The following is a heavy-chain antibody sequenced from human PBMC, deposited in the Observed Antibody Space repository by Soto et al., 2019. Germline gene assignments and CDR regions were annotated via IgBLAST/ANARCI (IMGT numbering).Heavy chain of an antibody. CDR3: ARDHRGDSLDY. V-gene: IGHV3-33*01. CDR2: IWYDGGYK. D-gene: IGHD3-10*01. J-gene: IGHJ4*02. CDR1: GFTFSTYG. Sequence: GGSLILSCVASGFTFSTYGMHGGRQAPGKGLEWVAVIWYDGGYKYSEDSVKGRFTISRDNSKNTLYLQMNNLRADDTAVYYCARDHRGDSLDYWGQGALVTVSS.